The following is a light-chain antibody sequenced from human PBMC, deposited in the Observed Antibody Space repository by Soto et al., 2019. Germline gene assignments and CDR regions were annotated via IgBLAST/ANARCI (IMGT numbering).Light chain of an antibody. J-gene: IGKJ2*01. CDR3: QQANSSPYT. CDR1: QDSSTW. CDR2: AAS. Sequence: DTVTITCRASQDSSTWLAWYQQKAGNAPKLLVYAASTLQSGVPSRFSGSGSGTEFTLTINSLQREDFATYYCQQANSSPYTFGQGTMVEIK. V-gene: IGKV1D-12*01.